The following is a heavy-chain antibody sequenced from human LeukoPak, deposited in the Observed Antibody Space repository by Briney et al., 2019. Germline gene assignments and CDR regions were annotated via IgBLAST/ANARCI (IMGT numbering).Heavy chain of an antibody. CDR3: AKKRVAVAGTHYSDH. J-gene: IGHJ4*02. Sequence: SETLSLTCTVSGGSISSYYWSWIRQPPGKGLEWIGYIYYSGSTNYNPSLKSRVTISVDSSKNQFSLKLSSVTAADTAVYYCAKKRVAVAGTHYSDHWGQGTLVTVSS. D-gene: IGHD6-19*01. CDR1: GGSISSYY. V-gene: IGHV4-59*01. CDR2: IYYSGST.